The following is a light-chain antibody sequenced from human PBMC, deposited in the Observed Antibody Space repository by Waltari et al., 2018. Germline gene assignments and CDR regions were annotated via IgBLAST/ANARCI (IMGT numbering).Light chain of an antibody. CDR3: SSYAGSNNFV. Sequence: SALTQPPSASGSPGQLVNLPCPATSRYVRGYHHVPWYQQHPGKAPKFMIGEVNKRHAGVPDRFSGSKSGNTASLTVSGLQAEDEADYYCSSYAGSNNFVFGTGTKVTVL. J-gene: IGLJ1*01. V-gene: IGLV2-8*01. CDR1: SRYVRGYHH. CDR2: EVN.